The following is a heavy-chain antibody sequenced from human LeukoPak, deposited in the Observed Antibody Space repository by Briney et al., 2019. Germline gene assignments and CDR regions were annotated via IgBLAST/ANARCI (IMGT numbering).Heavy chain of an antibody. CDR2: INSDGSIT. D-gene: IGHD5-18*01. V-gene: IGHV3-74*01. CDR3: ARDAVDTANAV. J-gene: IGHJ6*02. Sequence: GGSLRLSCAASGFTFSSYAMNWVRQAPGKGLVWVSHINSDGSITSYADSVKGRFTISRDNAKNTLYLQMNSLRAEDTAVYYCARDAVDTANAVWGQGTTVTVSS. CDR1: GFTFSSYA.